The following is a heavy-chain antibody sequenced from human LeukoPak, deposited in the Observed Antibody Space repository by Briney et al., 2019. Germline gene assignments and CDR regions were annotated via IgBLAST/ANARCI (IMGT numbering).Heavy chain of an antibody. CDR1: GFTFSSYS. V-gene: IGHV3-21*01. Sequence: GGSLRLSCAASGFTFSSYSMNWVRQAPGKGREWVSSISSSSSYIYYADSVKGRFTISRDNAKNSLYLQMNSLRAEDTAVYYCARGKGYSYGPDYWGQGTLVTVSS. CDR3: ARGKGYSYGPDY. CDR2: ISSSSSYI. J-gene: IGHJ4*02. D-gene: IGHD5-18*01.